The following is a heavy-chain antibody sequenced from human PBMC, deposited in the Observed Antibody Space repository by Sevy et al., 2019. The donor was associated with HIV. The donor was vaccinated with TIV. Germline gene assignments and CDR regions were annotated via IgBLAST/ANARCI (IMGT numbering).Heavy chain of an antibody. CDR2: ISYDARNTK. CDR3: ARDKGEILSSAFDY. D-gene: IGHD3-16*01. CDR1: GFTFSDFR. J-gene: IGHJ4*02. V-gene: IGHV3-30*04. Sequence: GGSLRLSCAASGFTFSDFRMHWVRQAPGKGLEWVAVISYDARNTKYNPDSVKGRFTISRDNSKNTLYLQINSLRPEDMAIYYCARDKGEILSSAFDYWGQGTLVTVSS.